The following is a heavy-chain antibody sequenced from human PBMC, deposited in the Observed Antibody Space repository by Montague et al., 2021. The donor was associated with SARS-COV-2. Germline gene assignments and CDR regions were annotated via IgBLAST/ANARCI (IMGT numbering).Heavy chain of an antibody. V-gene: IGHV4-39*07. J-gene: IGHJ6*02. D-gene: IGHD1-20*01. Sequence: SETLSLTCTVSGGSISSSSYYWGWIRQPPGKGLEWIGSIYYSGSTYYNPSLKSRVTISVDTSKNQFSLKLSSVTAADTAVYYCARDQGYNWNYYYYYGMDVWGRGTTVTVSS. CDR3: ARDQGYNWNYYYYYGMDV. CDR1: GGSISSSSYY. CDR2: IYYSGST.